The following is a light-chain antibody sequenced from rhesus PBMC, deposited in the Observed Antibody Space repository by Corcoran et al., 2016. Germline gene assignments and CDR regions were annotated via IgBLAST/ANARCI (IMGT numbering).Light chain of an antibody. Sequence: DIQMTQSPSSLSASVGDRVTITYRASQGITNDLAWYQQKPGKTPKLLISDASSLQSGIPSRFSGSGSGTDFTLTISSLQSEDFATYYCQHYYSTPYSFGQGTKVEIK. J-gene: IGKJ2*01. CDR3: QHYYSTPYS. V-gene: IGKV1-25*02. CDR1: QGITND. CDR2: DAS.